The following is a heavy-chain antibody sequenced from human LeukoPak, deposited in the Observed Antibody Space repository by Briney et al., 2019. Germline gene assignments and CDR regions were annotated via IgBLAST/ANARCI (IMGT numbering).Heavy chain of an antibody. Sequence: ASVTVSCKASGYTFTIYYMHWVRQAPGQGLEWMGIINPSGGSTSYAQKFQGRVTMTRDTSTSTVYMELSSLRSEDTAVYYCARDVAMVRGVIGWFDPWGQGTLVTVSS. CDR3: ARDVAMVRGVIGWFDP. CDR1: GYTFTIYY. J-gene: IGHJ5*02. D-gene: IGHD3-10*01. V-gene: IGHV1-46*01. CDR2: INPSGGST.